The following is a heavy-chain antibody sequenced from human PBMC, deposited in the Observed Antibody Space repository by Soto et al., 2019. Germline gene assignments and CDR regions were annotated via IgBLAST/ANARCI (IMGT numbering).Heavy chain of an antibody. CDR3: ARDKVGRIAAAGDSMGLSYYYYGMDV. CDR2: ISSSSSYI. CDR1: GFTFSSYS. J-gene: IGHJ6*02. Sequence: GGSLRLSCAASGFTFSSYSMNWVRQAPGKGLEWVSSISSSSSYIYYADSVKGPFTISRDNAKKSLYLQMNSLRAEDTAVYYCARDKVGRIAAAGDSMGLSYYYYGMDVWGQGTTVTVSS. V-gene: IGHV3-21*01. D-gene: IGHD6-13*01.